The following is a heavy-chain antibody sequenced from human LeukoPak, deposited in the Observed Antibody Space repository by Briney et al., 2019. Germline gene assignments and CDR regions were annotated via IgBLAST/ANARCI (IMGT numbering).Heavy chain of an antibody. CDR2: IIPIFGTA. J-gene: IGHJ4*02. V-gene: IGHV1-69*01. CDR1: GGTFSSYA. Sequence: SVKVSCKASGGTFSSYAISWVRQAPGQGLEWMGGIIPIFGTANYAQKFQGRVTITADESTSTAYMELSSLRPEDTAVYYCARVGEHVGEFDYWGQGTLVTVSS. D-gene: IGHD3-16*01. CDR3: ARVGEHVGEFDY.